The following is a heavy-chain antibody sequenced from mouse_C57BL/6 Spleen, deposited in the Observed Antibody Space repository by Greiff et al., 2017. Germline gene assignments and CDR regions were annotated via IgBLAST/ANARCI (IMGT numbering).Heavy chain of an antibody. J-gene: IGHJ4*01. V-gene: IGHV2-5*01. D-gene: IGHD2-4*01. Sequence: VKLVESGPGLVQPSQSLSITCTASGFSFTGYGVHWVRQSPGKGLEWLGVIWRGGSTDYNAAFMSRLSITNDNSKSQVFFKMNRLQADYAAIYCCAKKGGDYEGAMDYWGQGTSVTVSS. CDR3: AKKGGDYEGAMDY. CDR1: GFSFTGYG. CDR2: IWRGGST.